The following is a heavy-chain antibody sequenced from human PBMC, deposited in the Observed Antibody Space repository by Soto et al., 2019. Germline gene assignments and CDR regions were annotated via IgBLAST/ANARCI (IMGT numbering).Heavy chain of an antibody. J-gene: IGHJ5*02. V-gene: IGHV3-64D*06. CDR1: GFTFSDYA. D-gene: IGHD2-2*02. Sequence: GGSLRLSCAATGFTFSDYAMHWVRQAPGKGLEYVSSITSEGGSTYYSDSVKGRFTVSRANSKNTLYLHMISLRPDDTAVYYCVTAEIDTRTAWFDPWGQGTLVTVSS. CDR2: ITSEGGST. CDR3: VTAEIDTRTAWFDP.